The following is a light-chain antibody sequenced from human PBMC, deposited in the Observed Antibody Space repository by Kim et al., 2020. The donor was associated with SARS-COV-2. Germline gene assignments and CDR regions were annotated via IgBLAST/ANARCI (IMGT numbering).Light chain of an antibody. Sequence: EIVMTQSPATLSVSPGERATLSCRASQSVSSNLAWYQQKPGQAPRLLIYGASTRATGIPARFSGSGSGTEFTLTISSLQSEDVAVYYCQQDNNWPPLTFGGGTKVDIK. J-gene: IGKJ4*01. CDR2: GAS. CDR3: QQDNNWPPLT. CDR1: QSVSSN. V-gene: IGKV3-15*01.